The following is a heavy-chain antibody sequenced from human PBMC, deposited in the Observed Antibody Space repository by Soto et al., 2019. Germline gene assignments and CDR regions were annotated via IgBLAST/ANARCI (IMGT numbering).Heavy chain of an antibody. CDR2: INQSGST. D-gene: IGHD6-6*01. CDR1: GGSFSGYY. J-gene: IGHJ5*02. CDR3: ARGKRMEARRPVFDP. Sequence: QVQLQQWGAGLLKPSETLSLTCAVYGGSFSGYYWCWVRQPPGVGLEWIGEINQSGSTNYNPSLKGRVNVSVDTSKSQFRLKLGFVTAADTAVDYCARGKRMEARRPVFDPWGQGNLVTVSS. V-gene: IGHV4-34*01.